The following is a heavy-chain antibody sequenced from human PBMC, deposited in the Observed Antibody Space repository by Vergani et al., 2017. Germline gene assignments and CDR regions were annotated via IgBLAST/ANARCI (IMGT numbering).Heavy chain of an antibody. V-gene: IGHV4-39*01. CDR3: ARQGEGGRAFDI. CDR2: IYYSGTP. D-gene: IGHD3-16*01. J-gene: IGHJ3*02. CDR1: GGSSSSSPYY. Sequence: QLQLQESGPGLVKPSETLSLTCTVSGGSSSSSPYYWGWIRQPPGKGLEWIGTIYYSGTPYYNPSLKSRVTISVDTSKNQFSLKLTSVTASDTALYYCARQGEGGRAFDILGQGTMVTVSS.